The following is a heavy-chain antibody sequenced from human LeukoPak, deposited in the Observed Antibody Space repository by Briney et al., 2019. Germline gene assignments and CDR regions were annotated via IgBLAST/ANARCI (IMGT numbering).Heavy chain of an antibody. CDR1: GGSISSYY. CDR2: IYYSGST. CDR3: ARGLSGYDYGAGYYYYYMDV. J-gene: IGHJ6*03. D-gene: IGHD5-12*01. Sequence: PSETLSLTCTVSGGSISSYYWSWIRQPPGKGLEWIGYIYYSGSTNYNPSLKSRVTISVDTSKNQFSLKLSSVTAADTAVYYCARGLSGYDYGAGYYYYYMDVWGKGTTVTISS. V-gene: IGHV4-59*01.